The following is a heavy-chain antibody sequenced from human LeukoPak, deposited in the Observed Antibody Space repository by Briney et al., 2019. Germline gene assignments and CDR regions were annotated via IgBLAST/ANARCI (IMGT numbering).Heavy chain of an antibody. CDR3: ARELDYYDSSGYYYVWGY. J-gene: IGHJ4*02. D-gene: IGHD3-22*01. Sequence: ASLKVSCKASGYTFTSYGISWVRQAPGQGLEWMGWISAYNGNTNYAQKLQGRVTMTTDTSTSTAYMELRSLRSDDTAVYYCARELDYYDSSGYYYVWGYWGQGTLVTVSS. V-gene: IGHV1-18*01. CDR1: GYTFTSYG. CDR2: ISAYNGNT.